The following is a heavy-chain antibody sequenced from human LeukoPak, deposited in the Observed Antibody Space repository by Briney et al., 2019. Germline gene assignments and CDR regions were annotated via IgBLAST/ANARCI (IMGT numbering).Heavy chain of an antibody. D-gene: IGHD3-10*01. J-gene: IGHJ6*03. CDR1: GGSISSYY. CDR2: IYTSGST. V-gene: IGHV4-4*07. CDR3: ARDGYYGSGSYYNVDYYMDV. Sequence: SETLSLTCNVSGGSISSYYWNWIRQPAGKGLEWIGRIYTSGSTNYNPSLKSRVTISVDTSKNQFSLKLSSVTAADTAVYYCARDGYYGSGSYYNVDYYMDVWGKGTTVTISS.